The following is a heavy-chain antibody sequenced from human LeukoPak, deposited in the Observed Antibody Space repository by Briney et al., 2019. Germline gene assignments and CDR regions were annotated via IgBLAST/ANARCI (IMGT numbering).Heavy chain of an antibody. CDR3: ANVPGVAAAGTYNRFDP. Sequence: GGSLRLSCAASGFTFSSYGMHWVRQAPGKGLEWVAVISYDGGNKYFADSVKGRFTISRDNSKNTLYLQMNSLRAEDTAVYYCANVPGVAAAGTYNRFDPWGQGTLVTVSS. J-gene: IGHJ5*02. CDR1: GFTFSSYG. D-gene: IGHD6-13*01. CDR2: ISYDGGNK. V-gene: IGHV3-30*18.